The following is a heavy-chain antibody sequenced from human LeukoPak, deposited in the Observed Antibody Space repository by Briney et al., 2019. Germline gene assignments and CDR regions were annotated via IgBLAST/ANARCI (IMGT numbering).Heavy chain of an antibody. J-gene: IGHJ4*02. CDR3: ARDGNEYYFDY. V-gene: IGHV4-59*01. Sequence: SETLSLTCTVSGGSISSYYWNWIRQPPGKGLEWIGYIYYSGSTNYNPSLKSRVTISVDTSKNQFSLKLSSVTAADTAVYYCARDGNEYYFDYWGQGTLVTVSS. CDR1: GGSISSYY. CDR2: IYYSGST. D-gene: IGHD1-26*01.